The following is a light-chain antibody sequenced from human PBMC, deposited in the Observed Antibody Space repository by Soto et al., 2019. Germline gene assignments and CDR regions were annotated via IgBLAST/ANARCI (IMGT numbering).Light chain of an antibody. J-gene: IGKJ1*01. Sequence: EIVLTQSPGTLSLSPGERATLSCRASQSVSSSFLAWYQQKPGQAPRLLIYAASRRATGIPDRFSGSGSGTDFTLTISRLEPEDFAVYYCQQYGNSPQTFGQGTKVDIK. CDR1: QSVSSSF. V-gene: IGKV3-20*01. CDR2: AAS. CDR3: QQYGNSPQT.